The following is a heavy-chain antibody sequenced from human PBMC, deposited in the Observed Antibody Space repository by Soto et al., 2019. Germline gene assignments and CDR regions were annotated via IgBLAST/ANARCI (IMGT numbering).Heavy chain of an antibody. CDR2: IIPIFGTA. Sequence: QVQLVQSGAEVKKPGSSVKVSCKASGGTFSSYAISWVRQAPGQGLEWMGGIIPIFGTANYAQKFQGRVTLTADESTSTAYMELSSLRSEDTAVYYCARREYYYDSSGYQFDYGGQGTLVTVSS. V-gene: IGHV1-69*12. CDR1: GGTFSSYA. J-gene: IGHJ4*02. D-gene: IGHD3-22*01. CDR3: ARREYYYDSSGYQFDY.